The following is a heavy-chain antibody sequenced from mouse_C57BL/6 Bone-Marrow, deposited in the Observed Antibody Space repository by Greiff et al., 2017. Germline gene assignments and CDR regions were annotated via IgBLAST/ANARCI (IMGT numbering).Heavy chain of an antibody. J-gene: IGHJ2*01. V-gene: IGHV5-15*01. CDR1: GFTFSDYG. D-gene: IGHD1-1*01. CDR2: ISNLAYSI. Sequence: EVQRVESGGGLVQPGGSLKLSCAASGFTFSDYGMAWVRQAPRKGPEWVAFISNLAYSIYYADTVTGRFTISRENAKNTQYLEMSSLRSEDTARYYCARTYGSSYCDYWGKGTTLTVSS. CDR3: ARTYGSSYCDY.